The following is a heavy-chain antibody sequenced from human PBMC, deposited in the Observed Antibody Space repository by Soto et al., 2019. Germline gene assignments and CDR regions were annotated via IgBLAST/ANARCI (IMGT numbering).Heavy chain of an antibody. CDR1: GCSISSSY. Sequence: SETLSLTCAVSGCSISSSYWRWFRQPPGKGLEWIRDIYYRGRTNYNRSLKSRVTISVDTSKNQFSLKLSSVTAADTAVYYGASATANRGGRRVYVFLYYYYCMDVWGQGTMVTVSS. J-gene: IGHJ6*02. V-gene: IGHV4-59*12. D-gene: IGHD2-8*01. CDR2: IYYRGRT. CDR3: ASATANRGGRRVYVFLYYYYCMDV.